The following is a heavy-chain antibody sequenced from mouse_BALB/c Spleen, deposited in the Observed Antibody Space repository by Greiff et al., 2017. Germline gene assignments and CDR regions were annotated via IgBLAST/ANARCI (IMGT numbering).Heavy chain of an antibody. CDR3: ARYYRYDGGYAMDY. V-gene: IGHV5-9-4*01. D-gene: IGHD2-14*01. Sequence: EVMLVESGGGLVQPGGSLKLSCAASGFTFSSYAMSWVRQSPEKGLEWVAEISSGGSYTYYPDTVTGRFTISRDNAKNTLYLEMSSLRSEDTAMYYCARYYRYDGGYAMDYWGQGTSVTVSS. J-gene: IGHJ4*01. CDR2: ISSGGSYT. CDR1: GFTFSSYA.